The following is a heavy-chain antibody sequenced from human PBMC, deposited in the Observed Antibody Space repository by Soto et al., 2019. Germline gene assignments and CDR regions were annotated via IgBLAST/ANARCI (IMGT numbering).Heavy chain of an antibody. CDR1: GGSINSDSYY. Sequence: QVQLQESGPRLVTPSQTLSLTCTVSGGSINSDSYYWTWIRHHPVKGLEWIGYIFYTGSTYFNPALESRLTSSMDTSNNQFSLNLRSVTAADTAVYYCARVLDDVRFYYGMEVWGHGTTVTVSS. V-gene: IGHV4-31*03. J-gene: IGHJ6*02. CDR2: IFYTGST. CDR3: ARVLDDVRFYYGMEV. D-gene: IGHD3-3*01.